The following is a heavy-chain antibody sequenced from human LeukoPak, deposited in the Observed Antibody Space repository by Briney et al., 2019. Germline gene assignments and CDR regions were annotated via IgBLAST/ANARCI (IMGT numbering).Heavy chain of an antibody. CDR1: GFPFSTYN. CDR2: LSPSSSTI. J-gene: IGHJ4*02. Sequence: GGSLRLSCAASGFPFSTYNMNWVRQAPGKELEWISYLSPSSSTIYYADSVKGRFTISRDNAKNSLYLQMHSLRADDTAVYYCARTRGSYQCFDYWGQGTLVTVSS. V-gene: IGHV3-48*01. D-gene: IGHD1-26*01. CDR3: ARTRGSYQCFDY.